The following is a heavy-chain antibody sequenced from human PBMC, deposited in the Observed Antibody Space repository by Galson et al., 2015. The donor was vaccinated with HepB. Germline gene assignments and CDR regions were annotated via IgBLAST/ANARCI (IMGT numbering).Heavy chain of an antibody. CDR3: ARESRVGPRNGYSSSWTARYYFDY. J-gene: IGHJ4*02. CDR2: INPNSGGT. D-gene: IGHD6-13*01. V-gene: IGHV1-2*05. CDR1: GYTFTGYY. Sequence: SVKVSCKASGYTFTGYYMHWVRQAPGQGLEWMGRINPNSGGTNYAQKFQGRVTMTRDTSISTAYMELSRLRSDDTVVYYCARESRVGPRNGYSSSWTARYYFDYWGQGSLVTVSS.